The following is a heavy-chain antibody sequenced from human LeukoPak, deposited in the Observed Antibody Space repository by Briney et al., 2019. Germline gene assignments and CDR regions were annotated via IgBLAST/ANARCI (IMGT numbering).Heavy chain of an antibody. V-gene: IGHV3-30-3*01. CDR2: ISYDANIGSNK. D-gene: IGHD6-19*01. CDR1: GFTFSRYA. J-gene: IGHJ6*02. CDR3: ARDRYSSGWTLSYYYYYGMDV. Sequence: PGGSLRLSCATSGFTFSRYAMHWVRQAPGKGLEWVALISYDANIGSNKYYADSVKGRFTISRDNSKNTLYLQMNSLRAEDTAVYCCARDRYSSGWTLSYYYYYGMDVWGQGTTVTVSS.